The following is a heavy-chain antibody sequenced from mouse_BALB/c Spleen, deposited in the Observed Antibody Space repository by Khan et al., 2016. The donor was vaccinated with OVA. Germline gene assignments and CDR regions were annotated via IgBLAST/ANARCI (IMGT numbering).Heavy chain of an antibody. J-gene: IGHJ3*01. CDR2: ISPGSGDT. Sequence: QVQLQQSGAELARPGASVKLSCKASGYTFTDYYINWVKQRTGQGLEWIGEISPGSGDTYYNEKFKGKATLTADKSSTTAYMQLSSLTSVASAVYFCARRNYCGYTFAYWGQGTLVTVSA. CDR3: ARRNYCGYTFAY. CDR1: GYTFTDYY. D-gene: IGHD1-2*01. V-gene: IGHV1-77*01.